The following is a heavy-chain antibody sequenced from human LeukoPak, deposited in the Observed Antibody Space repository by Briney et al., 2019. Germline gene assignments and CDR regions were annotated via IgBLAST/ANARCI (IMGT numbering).Heavy chain of an antibody. J-gene: IGHJ3*02. Sequence: GASVKVSCKVSGYTLTELSMHWVRQAPGKGLEWMGGFDPEDGETIYAQKFQGRVTMTEDTSTDTAYMELSSLRSEDTAVYYCATVPISPDAFDIWGQGTMVTVSS. CDR3: ATVPISPDAFDI. D-gene: IGHD5-12*01. CDR2: FDPEDGET. CDR1: GYTLTELS. V-gene: IGHV1-24*01.